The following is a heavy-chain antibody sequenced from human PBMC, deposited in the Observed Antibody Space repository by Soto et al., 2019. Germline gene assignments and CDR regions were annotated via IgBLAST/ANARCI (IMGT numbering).Heavy chain of an antibody. Sequence: QVQLVRSGAEVKKPGASVKVSCKASGYTFTSYGISWVRQAPGQGLEWMGWISAYNGNTNYAQKLQGRVTMTTDTSTSTAYMELRSLRSDDTAVYYCARMGDCSGGSCYSHYYFGMDVWGQGTTVTVSS. D-gene: IGHD2-15*01. CDR1: GYTFTSYG. J-gene: IGHJ6*02. V-gene: IGHV1-18*01. CDR2: ISAYNGNT. CDR3: ARMGDCSGGSCYSHYYFGMDV.